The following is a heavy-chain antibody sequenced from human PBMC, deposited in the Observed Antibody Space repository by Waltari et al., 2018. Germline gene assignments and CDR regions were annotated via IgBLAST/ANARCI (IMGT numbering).Heavy chain of an antibody. Sequence: QLQLQESGSGLVKPSQTLSLTCAVSGGSISSGGYSWSWIRQPPGKGLEWIGYIYHSGSTVYSPSLKSRVTISVDRSKNQFSLKLSSVTAAYTAVYYCAGDVRAAAGLAWGYWGQGTLVTVSS. D-gene: IGHD6-13*01. CDR1: GGSISSGGYS. V-gene: IGHV4-30-2*01. J-gene: IGHJ4*02. CDR3: AGDVRAAAGLAWGY. CDR2: IYHSGST.